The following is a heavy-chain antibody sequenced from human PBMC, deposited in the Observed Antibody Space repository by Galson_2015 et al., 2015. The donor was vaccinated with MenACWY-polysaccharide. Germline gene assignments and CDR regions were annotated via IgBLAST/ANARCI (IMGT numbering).Heavy chain of an antibody. D-gene: IGHD2-2*01. CDR3: ARVRYSTGKYQFDY. Sequence: SLRLSCAASGFTFSNYAMSWVRQAPGKGLEWGTTIGGSGSNTHYADSVKGRFTISRDNSKNTLSLQMNSLRDEDTAVYYCARVRYSTGKYQFDYWGQGTLVAVSS. CDR2: IGGSGSNT. CDR1: GFTFSNYA. J-gene: IGHJ4*02. V-gene: IGHV3-23*01.